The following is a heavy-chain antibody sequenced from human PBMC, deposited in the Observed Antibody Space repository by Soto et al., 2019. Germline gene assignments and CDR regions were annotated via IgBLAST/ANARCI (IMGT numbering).Heavy chain of an antibody. Sequence: QVQLVQSGAEVKKPGSSVKVSCKASGGTFSSYAISWVRQAPGQGLEWMGGIIPIFGTANYAQKFQGRVTITADESTSRAYMELSSLRSEDTAVYYCARGVSSGWTNWFDPLGQGTLVTVSS. CDR1: GGTFSSYA. D-gene: IGHD6-19*01. J-gene: IGHJ5*02. CDR2: IIPIFGTA. V-gene: IGHV1-69*01. CDR3: ARGVSSGWTNWFDP.